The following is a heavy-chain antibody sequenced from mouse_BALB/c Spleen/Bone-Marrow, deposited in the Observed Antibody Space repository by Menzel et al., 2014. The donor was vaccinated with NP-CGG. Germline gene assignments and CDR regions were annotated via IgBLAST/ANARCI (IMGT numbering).Heavy chain of an antibody. CDR3: AREGWLLRFDY. J-gene: IGHJ2*01. D-gene: IGHD2-3*01. CDR2: FNPYNDDS. V-gene: IGHV1-14*01. CDR1: GYIFTAYV. Sequence: EVKLVESGPELVKPGASVKMSCKASGYIFTAYVMHWVKRKPGQGLEWIGFFNPYNDDSNYNEKFEGKATLTSDKSSSTAYMELSSLTSEDSAVCYCAREGWLLRFDYWGQGTTLTVSS.